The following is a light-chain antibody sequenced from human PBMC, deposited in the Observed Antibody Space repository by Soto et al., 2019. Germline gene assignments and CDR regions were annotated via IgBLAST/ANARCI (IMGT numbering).Light chain of an antibody. CDR3: QHYGGSAT. Sequence: EIVLTQSPGTLSLSPGEIATLSCRASQSVTSNYLAWYQQKPGQAPRLLIYGASSRATGIPDRFSGSGSGTDFTLTVSRLEPEDFAVYYCQHYGGSATFGQGTKVEIK. V-gene: IGKV3-20*01. J-gene: IGKJ1*01. CDR2: GAS. CDR1: QSVTSNY.